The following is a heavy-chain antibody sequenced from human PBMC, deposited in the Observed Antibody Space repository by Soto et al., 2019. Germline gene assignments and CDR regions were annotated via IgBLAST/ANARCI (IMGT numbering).Heavy chain of an antibody. V-gene: IGHV3-23*01. J-gene: IGHJ6*02. D-gene: IGHD3-3*01. CDR3: AKDRSERITIFGVVMVDYYGMDV. Sequence: GSLRLSCAASGFTFSSYAMSWVRQAPGKGLEWVSAISGSGGSTCYADSVKGRFTISRDNSKNTLYLQMNSLRAEDTAVYYCAKDRSERITIFGVVMVDYYGMDVWGQGTTVTVSS. CDR1: GFTFSSYA. CDR2: ISGSGGST.